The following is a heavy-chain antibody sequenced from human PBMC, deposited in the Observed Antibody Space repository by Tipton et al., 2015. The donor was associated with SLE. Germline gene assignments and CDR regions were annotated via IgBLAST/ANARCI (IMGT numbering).Heavy chain of an antibody. CDR2: MNPNSGNT. Sequence: QSGAEVKKPGSSVKVSCKASGGTFSSYAINWVRQATGQGLEWMGWMNPNSGNTGYAQKFQGRVTMTRNTSISTAYMELSSLRSEDTAVYYCARGLGTGTNPLTYFDYWGQGTLVTVSS. CDR1: GGTFSSYA. CDR3: ARGLGTGTNPLTYFDY. J-gene: IGHJ4*02. V-gene: IGHV1-8*02. D-gene: IGHD1-7*01.